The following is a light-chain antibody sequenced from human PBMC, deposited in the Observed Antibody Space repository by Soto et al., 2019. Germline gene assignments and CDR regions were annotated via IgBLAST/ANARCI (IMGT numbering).Light chain of an antibody. CDR2: GAS. J-gene: IGKJ2*01. Sequence: ETVMTQSPATLSVSPGERATPSCGAGRRISTALAWYQQKPGQAPRLLIYGASTTATGIPGRFSGSGSGREFTLTISSLQSEDFAVYYCQQYNNWPRTFGQGTKLEIK. CDR3: QQYNNWPRT. V-gene: IGKV3-15*01. CDR1: RRISTA.